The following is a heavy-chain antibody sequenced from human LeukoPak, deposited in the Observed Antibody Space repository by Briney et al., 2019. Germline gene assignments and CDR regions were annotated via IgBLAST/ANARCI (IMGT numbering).Heavy chain of an antibody. D-gene: IGHD3-10*01. CDR2: ITGSGSST. CDR1: GFTFSSYE. CDR3: AKLLMAMVRGVDIDC. Sequence: GGSLRLSCAASGFTFSSYEMNWVRQAPGKGLEWVSAITGSGSSTYYADSVKGRFTISRDNSKNTLYLQMNSLRAEDTAVYYCAKLLMAMVRGVDIDCWGQGTLVTVSS. V-gene: IGHV3-23*01. J-gene: IGHJ4*02.